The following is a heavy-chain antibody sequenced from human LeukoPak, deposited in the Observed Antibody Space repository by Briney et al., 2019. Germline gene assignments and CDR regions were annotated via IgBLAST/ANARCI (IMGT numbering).Heavy chain of an antibody. CDR2: IYYSGRT. CDR1: GVSISSSSYY. CDR3: ARHTPSWFDP. D-gene: IGHD2-15*01. J-gene: IGHJ5*02. Sequence: KPSETLSLTCTVSGVSISSSSYYWGWIRQPPGKGLEWIGSIYYSGRTYYNPSLQSQVTISVDTSKNQLSLKLSSVTAADTDVYYCARHTPSWFDPWGQGTLVTVSS. V-gene: IGHV4-39*01.